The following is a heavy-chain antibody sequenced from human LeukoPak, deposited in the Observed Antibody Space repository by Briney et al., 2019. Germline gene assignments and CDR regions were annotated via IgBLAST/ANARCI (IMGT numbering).Heavy chain of an antibody. CDR1: GFMFSKYW. D-gene: IGHD2-21*01. J-gene: IGHJ3*02. Sequence: GGSLRLSCAASGFMFSKYWMTWVRQAPGKGLEWVANIKRDGSAIHYLDSVKGRFTISRDNAKNSLYLQMDSLRAEDTAVYYCARDFNPSCGDDCYLDAFDIWGQGAMVTVSS. V-gene: IGHV3-7*01. CDR2: IKRDGSAI. CDR3: ARDFNPSCGDDCYLDAFDI.